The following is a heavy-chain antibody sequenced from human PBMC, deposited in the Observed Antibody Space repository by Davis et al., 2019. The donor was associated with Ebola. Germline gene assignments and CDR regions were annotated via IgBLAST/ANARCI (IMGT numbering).Heavy chain of an antibody. CDR2: IYYSGST. V-gene: IGHV4-61*01. D-gene: IGHD3-22*01. Sequence: PSETLSLTCTVSGGSVSSGSYYWSWIRQPPGKGLEWIGYIYYSGSTNYNPALKSRVTISVDTSKNQFSLKLSSVTAADTAVYYCARDAYDSSGYTHWYFDLWGRGTLVTVSS. CDR1: GGSVSSGSYY. CDR3: ARDAYDSSGYTHWYFDL. J-gene: IGHJ2*01.